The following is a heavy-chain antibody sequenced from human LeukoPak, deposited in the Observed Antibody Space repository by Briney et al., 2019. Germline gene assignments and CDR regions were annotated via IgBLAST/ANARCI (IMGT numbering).Heavy chain of an antibody. J-gene: IGHJ4*02. Sequence: GGSLRLSCAASGFTFSSYAMHWVRQAPGKGLEWVAVISYDGSNKYYADSVKGRFTISRDNSKNTLYLQMNSLRAEDTAVYYCAREERAMYYFDYWGQGTLVTVSS. D-gene: IGHD1-1*01. CDR1: GFTFSSYA. CDR2: ISYDGSNK. CDR3: AREERAMYYFDY. V-gene: IGHV3-30-3*01.